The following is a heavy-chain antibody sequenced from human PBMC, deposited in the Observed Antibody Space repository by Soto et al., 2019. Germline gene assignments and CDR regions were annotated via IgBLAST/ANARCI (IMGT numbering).Heavy chain of an antibody. CDR2: IYYSGRT. V-gene: IGHV4-59*01. J-gene: IGHJ4*02. Sequence: PSETLSLTCTVSGGSISSYYWSWIRQPPGKGLEWIGYIYYSGRTNYNPSLKSRVTISVDTSKNQFSLKLSSVTAADTAVYYCARVRYFDWPLGYYFDYWGQGTLVTVSS. CDR3: ARVRYFDWPLGYYFDY. CDR1: GGSISSYY. D-gene: IGHD3-9*01.